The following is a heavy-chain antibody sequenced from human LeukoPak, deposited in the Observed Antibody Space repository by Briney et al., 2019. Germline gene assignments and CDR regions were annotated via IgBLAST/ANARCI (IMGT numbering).Heavy chain of an antibody. J-gene: IGHJ3*02. CDR2: ISGSGGST. Sequence: PGGSLRLSCAASGFTFSSYAMSWVRQAPGKGLEWVSAISGSGGSTYYADSVKGRFTISRDNSKNTLYLQMNSLRAEDTAVYYCAKDPFGVVVVAATADAFDIWGQGTMVTVSS. V-gene: IGHV3-23*01. D-gene: IGHD2-15*01. CDR3: AKDPFGVVVVAATADAFDI. CDR1: GFTFSSYA.